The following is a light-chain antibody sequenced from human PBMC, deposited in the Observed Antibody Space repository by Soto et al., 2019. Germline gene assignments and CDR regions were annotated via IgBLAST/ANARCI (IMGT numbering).Light chain of an antibody. CDR1: SSDVGSYNL. Sequence: QSVLTQPASVSASPGQSITIPCTGTSSDVGSYNLVSWFQQHPGKVPKLLIYEGTKRPSGLSDRFSGSKSGNTASLTISGLQAEDEVDYYCYTYAGENLYVFGTGTKLTV. J-gene: IGLJ1*01. CDR3: YTYAGENLYV. CDR2: EGT. V-gene: IGLV2-23*01.